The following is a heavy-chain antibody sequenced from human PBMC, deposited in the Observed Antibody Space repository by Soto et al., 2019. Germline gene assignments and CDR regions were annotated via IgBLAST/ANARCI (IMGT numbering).Heavy chain of an antibody. J-gene: IGHJ2*01. D-gene: IGHD4-17*01. Sequence: EVQLVESGGGLVQPGGSLRLSCAASGFTFSTYWMHWVRQVPGKGLLWVSRINSDATTTTYADSVQGRFTISRDNAKDKLCLQMESLRVEDTALYYCARVTYGVNIYFDLWGRGTLVTVSS. CDR2: INSDATTT. V-gene: IGHV3-74*01. CDR1: GFTFSTYW. CDR3: ARVTYGVNIYFDL.